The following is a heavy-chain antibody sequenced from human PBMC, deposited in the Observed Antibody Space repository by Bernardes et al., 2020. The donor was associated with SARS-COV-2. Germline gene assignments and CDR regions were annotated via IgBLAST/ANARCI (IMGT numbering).Heavy chain of an antibody. V-gene: IGHV1-8*01. Sequence: VKVSCKASGYPFTSYEINWVRQAPGQGFEWMGWLNHNDGHTGYAQKFQGRVTMTSNTSIGTAYMELSSLTSDDTAVYYCARELGGTDSPFDYWGQGTLVTVSS. CDR3: ARELGGTDSPFDY. J-gene: IGHJ4*02. CDR2: LNHNDGHT. D-gene: IGHD3-16*01. CDR1: GYPFTSYE.